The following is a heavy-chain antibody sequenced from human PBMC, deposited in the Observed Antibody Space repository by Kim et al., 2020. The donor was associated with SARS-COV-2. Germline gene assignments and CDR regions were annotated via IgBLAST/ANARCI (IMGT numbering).Heavy chain of an antibody. CDR3: ARQSIAARHFDY. D-gene: IGHD6-6*01. V-gene: IGHV6-1*01. J-gene: IGHJ4*02. CDR1: GDSVSSNSVT. Sequence: SQTLSLTCAISGDSVSSNSVTWNWIRQSPSRGLEWLGRTYYRSKWYNDYALSVRSRISINPDTSKNQFSLQLNSVTPEDTAVYYCARQSIAARHFDYWGRGTLVTVSS. CDR2: TYYRSKWYN.